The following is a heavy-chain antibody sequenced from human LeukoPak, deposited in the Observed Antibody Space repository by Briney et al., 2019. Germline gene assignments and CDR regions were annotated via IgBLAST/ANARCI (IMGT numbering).Heavy chain of an antibody. V-gene: IGHV3-7*01. D-gene: IGHD4-17*01. Sequence: GGSLRLSCAASGFTFSTYWMGWVRQTPGKGLEWVANIKPDGGEKYYVDSVKGRFAISRDNAKNSLFLQINSLRAEDTAVYFCAREGSGAYFYYFDYWGQRTLVTVSS. CDR1: GFTFSTYW. CDR3: AREGSGAYFYYFDY. CDR2: IKPDGGEK. J-gene: IGHJ4*02.